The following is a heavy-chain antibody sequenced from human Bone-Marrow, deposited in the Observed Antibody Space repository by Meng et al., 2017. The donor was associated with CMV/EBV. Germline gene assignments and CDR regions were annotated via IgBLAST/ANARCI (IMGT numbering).Heavy chain of an antibody. CDR1: GGTFSSYA. J-gene: IGHJ6*02. CDR3: ARPRGTVTTYVVENYYYGMDV. CDR2: IIPIFGTA. Sequence: SVKVSCKASGGTFSSYAISWVRQAPGQGLEWMGGIIPIFGTANYAQKFQGRVTITTDESTSTAYMELSSLRSEDTAVYYCARPRGTVTTYVVENYYYGMDVWGQGTTVTFSS. V-gene: IGHV1-69*05. D-gene: IGHD4-17*01.